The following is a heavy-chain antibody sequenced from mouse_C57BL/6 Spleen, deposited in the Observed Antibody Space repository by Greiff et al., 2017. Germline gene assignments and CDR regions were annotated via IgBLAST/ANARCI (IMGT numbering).Heavy chain of an antibody. CDR2: FYPRSGNT. V-gene: IGHV1-81*01. CDR1: GYTFTSSG. D-gene: IGHD4-1*01. CDR3: ARRSWDQFAY. J-gene: IGHJ3*01. Sequence: QVQLKQSGAELARPGASVKLSCKASGYTFTSSGISWVKQRTGQGLEWIGEFYPRSGNTYYNEKFKGKATLTADKSSSTAYMELRSLTSEDSAVYFCARRSWDQFAYWGQGTLVTVSA.